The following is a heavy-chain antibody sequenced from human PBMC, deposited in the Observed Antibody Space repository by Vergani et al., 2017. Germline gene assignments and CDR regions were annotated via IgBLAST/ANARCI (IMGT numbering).Heavy chain of an antibody. CDR2: IKNTGDST. V-gene: IGHV3-23*01. Sequence: EVQLLQSEGAVVQRGGSLRLSCVASGFTFCSNAMRWVRQGHGQGMEWVSSIKNTGDSTHYADSVKGRFTISRDNSKDTLYLQMNSLRVEDTAVYYCGRGSDNYNWGQGTLVTVSS. D-gene: IGHD5-24*01. CDR1: GFTFCSNA. J-gene: IGHJ4*02. CDR3: GRGSDNYN.